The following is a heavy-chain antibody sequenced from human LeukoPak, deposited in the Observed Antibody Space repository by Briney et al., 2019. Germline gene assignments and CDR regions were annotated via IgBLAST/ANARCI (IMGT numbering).Heavy chain of an antibody. CDR1: GFTFSSYG. V-gene: IGHV3-33*01. D-gene: IGHD2-2*01. Sequence: GGSLRLSCAASGFTFSSYGMHWVRQAPGKGLEWVAVIWYDGSNKYYPDSVQGRFTISRDNSKSTLYLQMNTLRAEDTAVYYCARGVVPAAMRYWYFDLWGRGTLVTVSS. J-gene: IGHJ2*01. CDR3: ARGVVPAAMRYWYFDL. CDR2: IWYDGSNK.